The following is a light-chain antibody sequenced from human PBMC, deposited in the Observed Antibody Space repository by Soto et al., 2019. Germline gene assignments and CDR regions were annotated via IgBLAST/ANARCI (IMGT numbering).Light chain of an antibody. CDR3: QQSNNWPWT. CDR1: QSVSNN. J-gene: IGKJ1*01. CDR2: GAS. Sequence: EIVMTQSPATLSVSPGERATLSCRASQSVSNNLAWYQQQPGQAPMLLIFGASTRATGVPARFSGSGSGTDLTLTINSLQSEDFAVYYCQQSNNWPWTFGPGIKVEVK. V-gene: IGKV3-15*01.